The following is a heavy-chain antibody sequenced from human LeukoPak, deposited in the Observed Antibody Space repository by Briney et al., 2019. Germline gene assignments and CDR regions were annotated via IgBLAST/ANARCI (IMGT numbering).Heavy chain of an antibody. CDR2: IYHGVNN. D-gene: IGHD2-21*01. V-gene: IGHV4-59*11. Sequence: ASHSLSPICPVSSVSITTHYWTWIRQHPGKWLEWLGYIYHGVNNKYHPSLKGGATMPMEMSKNQFFLNVTSVTAADTAVYYCASEVADGYWGQGTLVIVS. J-gene: IGHJ4*02. CDR1: SVSITTHY. CDR3: ASEVADGY.